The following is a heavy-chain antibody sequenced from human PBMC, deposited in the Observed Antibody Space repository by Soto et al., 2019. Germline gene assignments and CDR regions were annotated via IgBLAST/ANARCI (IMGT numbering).Heavy chain of an antibody. D-gene: IGHD3-22*01. J-gene: IGHJ6*02. CDR3: ARGGVIVVGLDV. CDR1: GFTFSTYW. V-gene: IGHV3-74*01. Sequence: VQLVESGGGLVQPEGSLRLSCAGTGFTFSTYWMHWVRQVPGKGLEWVSRVKTDGTNTGYADSVKGRFTISRDNAKNTLYLEMNNLRADDTAVYYCARGGVIVVGLDVWGQGTTVTVSS. CDR2: VKTDGTNT.